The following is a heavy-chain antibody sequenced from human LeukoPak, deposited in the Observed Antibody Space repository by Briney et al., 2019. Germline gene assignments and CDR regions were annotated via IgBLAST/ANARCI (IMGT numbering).Heavy chain of an antibody. Sequence: GESLQISCKGSGYSSTSYWIGWVRQMPGKGLEWTGVIYPDDSDTRYSPSFQGQVTISADKSISTAYLQWSSLKASDTAMYYCATQHANWGNWGQGTLVTVSS. CDR1: GYSSTSYW. CDR2: IYPDDSDT. D-gene: IGHD7-27*01. J-gene: IGHJ4*02. CDR3: ATQHANWGN. V-gene: IGHV5-51*01.